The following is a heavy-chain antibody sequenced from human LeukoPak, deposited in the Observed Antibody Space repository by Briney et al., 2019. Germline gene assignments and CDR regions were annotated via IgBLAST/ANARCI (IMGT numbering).Heavy chain of an antibody. CDR1: DGSFSGYY. CDR3: AKGAGGFSYYNWFDP. V-gene: IGHV4-34*01. Sequence: SETLSLTCAVYDGSFSGYYWSWIRQPPGKGLEWIGEINHSGSTNYNPSLKSRVTISLDTSKSQFSLKVRYVTAADTAIYYCAKGAGGFSYYNWFDPWGQGTLVTVSS. CDR2: INHSGST. D-gene: IGHD5-18*01. J-gene: IGHJ5*02.